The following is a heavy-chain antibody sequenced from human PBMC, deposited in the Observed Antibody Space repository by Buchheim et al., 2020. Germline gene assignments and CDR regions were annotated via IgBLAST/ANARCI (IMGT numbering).Heavy chain of an antibody. Sequence: QVQLRQWGAGLLKPSETLSLTCAVYGGSFGGYHWSWIRQPPGKGLEWIGEIDQSGSTKYNPSLKSRVTISVDPAKNQFSLKLTSVTAADTAVYYCARVYDFWRGGFAPWGQGT. V-gene: IGHV4-34*01. CDR3: ARVYDFWRGGFAP. D-gene: IGHD3-3*01. CDR2: IDQSGST. J-gene: IGHJ5*02. CDR1: GGSFGGYH.